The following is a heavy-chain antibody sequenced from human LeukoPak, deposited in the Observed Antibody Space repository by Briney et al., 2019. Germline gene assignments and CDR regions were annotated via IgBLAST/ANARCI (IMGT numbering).Heavy chain of an antibody. CDR3: TRARWFGSYYFDY. Sequence: GGSLRLSCTASGFTFGDYAMSWVRLAPGKGLEGVGFIRSKAYGGTTEYAASVKGRFTISRDDSKSIAYLQMNSLKTEDTAVYYCTRARWFGSYYFDYWGQGTLVTVSS. CDR1: GFTFGDYA. V-gene: IGHV3-49*04. CDR2: IRSKAYGGTT. D-gene: IGHD3-10*01. J-gene: IGHJ4*02.